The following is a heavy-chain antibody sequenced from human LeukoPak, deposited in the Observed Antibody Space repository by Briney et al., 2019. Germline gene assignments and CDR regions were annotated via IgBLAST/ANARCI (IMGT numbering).Heavy chain of an antibody. Sequence: SETLSLTCAVYGGSFSGYYWSWIRQHPGKGLEWIGYIYYSGSTYYNPSLKSRVTISVDTSKNQFSLKLSSVTAADTAVYYCARAGYSSSWVWFDPWGQGTLVTVSS. CDR1: GGSFSGYY. CDR3: ARAGYSSSWVWFDP. J-gene: IGHJ5*02. V-gene: IGHV4-31*11. CDR2: IYYSGST. D-gene: IGHD6-13*01.